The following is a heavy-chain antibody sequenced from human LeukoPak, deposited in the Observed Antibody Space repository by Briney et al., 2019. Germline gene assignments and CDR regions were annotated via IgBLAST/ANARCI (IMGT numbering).Heavy chain of an antibody. Sequence: GGSLRLSCAASGFTFSSYGMHWVRQAPGKGLEWVAVIWYDGSNKYYADSVKGRFTISRDNSKNTLYLQMNSLRAEDTAVYYCAKDLLSGRYCSSTSCLYYGMDVWGQGTTVTVSS. CDR2: IWYDGSNK. CDR1: GFTFSSYG. D-gene: IGHD2-2*01. V-gene: IGHV3-33*06. J-gene: IGHJ6*02. CDR3: AKDLLSGRYCSSTSCLYYGMDV.